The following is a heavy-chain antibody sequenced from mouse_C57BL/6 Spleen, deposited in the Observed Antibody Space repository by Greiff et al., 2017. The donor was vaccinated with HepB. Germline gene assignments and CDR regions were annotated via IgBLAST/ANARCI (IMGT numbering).Heavy chain of an antibody. Sequence: EVKLEESGGGLVKPGGSLKLSCAASGFTFSSYAMSWVRQTPEKRLEWVATISDGGSYTYYPDNVKGRFTISRDNAKNNLYLQMSHLKSEDTAMYYCARDDDGHFDYWGQGTTLTVSS. CDR3: ARDDDGHFDY. CDR1: GFTFSSYA. V-gene: IGHV5-4*01. D-gene: IGHD1-1*01. J-gene: IGHJ2*01. CDR2: ISDGGSYT.